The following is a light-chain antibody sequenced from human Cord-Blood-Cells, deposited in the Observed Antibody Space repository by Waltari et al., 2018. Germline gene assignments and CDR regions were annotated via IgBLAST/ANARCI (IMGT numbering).Light chain of an antibody. V-gene: IGKV1-39*01. CDR2: AAS. Sequence: DIQMTQSPSPLSASVGDRVTITCRASQSISSYLNWYQQKPGKAPKLLIYAASRLQSGVPSRFSGSGSGTDFTLTISSLQPEDFATYYCQQSYSTPRTFGQGTKVEIK. J-gene: IGKJ1*01. CDR3: QQSYSTPRT. CDR1: QSISSY.